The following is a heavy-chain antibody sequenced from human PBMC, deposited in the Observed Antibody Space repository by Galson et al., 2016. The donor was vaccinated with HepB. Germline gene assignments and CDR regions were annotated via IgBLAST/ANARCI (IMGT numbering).Heavy chain of an antibody. D-gene: IGHD4-17*01. CDR3: ARDLGMTTGSAFDI. CDR2: IYYSGST. J-gene: IGHJ3*02. V-gene: IGHV4-31*03. CDR1: GGSIRNNGFY. Sequence: TLSLTCTVSGGSIRNNGFYWSWIRQHPGKGLEWVGYIYYSGSTYYNPSLKSRATISVDTSKKQVSLRLSSVTAADTAVYYCARDLGMTTGSAFDIWGQGTMVTVSS.